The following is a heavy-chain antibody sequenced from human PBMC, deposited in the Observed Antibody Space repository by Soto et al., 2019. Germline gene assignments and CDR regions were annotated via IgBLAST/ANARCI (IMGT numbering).Heavy chain of an antibody. V-gene: IGHV3-23*01. Sequence: PGGSLRLSCAASGFSFSTYAMGWVRPAPGKGLEWVSVMSNTGGNRYYADSVKGRFTISRDNSKNTLFLQMSSLRAEDTAVYYCAKDAARTSGWYYFDYWGQGSLVTVSS. J-gene: IGHJ4*02. CDR2: MSNTGGNR. CDR3: AKDAARTSGWYYFDY. D-gene: IGHD6-19*01. CDR1: GFSFSTYA.